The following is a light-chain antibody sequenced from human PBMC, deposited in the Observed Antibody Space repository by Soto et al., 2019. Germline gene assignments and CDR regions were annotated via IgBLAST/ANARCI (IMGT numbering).Light chain of an antibody. V-gene: IGLV8-61*01. CDR3: VLYMGSGISV. J-gene: IGLJ2*01. CDR1: SGSVSAAYY. Sequence: QTVVTQEPSFSVSPGGTVTLTCGLSSGSVSAAYYPSWYQQTPGQTPCTLIYNTNTRSSGVPDRFSGSILGNKAALTIKGAQTDDESDYYCVLYMGSGISVFGGGTKVTVL. CDR2: NTN.